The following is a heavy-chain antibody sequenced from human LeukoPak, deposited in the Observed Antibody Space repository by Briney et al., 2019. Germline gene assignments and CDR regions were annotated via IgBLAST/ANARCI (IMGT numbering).Heavy chain of an antibody. V-gene: IGHV1-8*01. CDR2: MNPNSGNT. D-gene: IGHD2-2*02. J-gene: IGHJ5*02. Sequence: ASVKVSCKASGYTFTSYDINWVRQATGQGLEGMGWMNPNSGNTGYAQKFQGRVTMTRNTSISTAYMELSSLRSEDTAVYYCARGYCSSTSRYTIGNWFDPWGQGTLVTVSS. CDR3: ARGYCSSTSRYTIGNWFDP. CDR1: GYTFTSYD.